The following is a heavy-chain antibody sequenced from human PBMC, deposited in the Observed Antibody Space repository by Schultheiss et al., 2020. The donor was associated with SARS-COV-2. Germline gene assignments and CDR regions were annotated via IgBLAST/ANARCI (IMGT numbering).Heavy chain of an antibody. V-gene: IGHV1-45*02. Sequence: SVKVYCKASGYTLTYRCLHWVRQAPGQALEWMGWITPYNGNTNDAQRFQGRVTVTTDTSTSTAYMELRSLRSDDTAVYYCARIGGNSPEDYWGQGTLVTVSS. CDR2: ITPYNGNT. CDR3: ARIGGNSPEDY. J-gene: IGHJ4*02. D-gene: IGHD4-23*01. CDR1: GYTLTYRC.